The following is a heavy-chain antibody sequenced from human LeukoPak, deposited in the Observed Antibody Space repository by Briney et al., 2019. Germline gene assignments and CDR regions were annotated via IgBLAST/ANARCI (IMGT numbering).Heavy chain of an antibody. V-gene: IGHV3-74*03. D-gene: IGHD6-13*01. CDR2: INNDGSNT. CDR3: ARDYNSSPDY. J-gene: IGHJ4*02. CDR1: GFTFSPFL. Sequence: GGSLRLPCAASGFTFSPFLMHWVRQAPGKGLVWVSRINNDGSNTMYADSVKGRFTISRDNARNTLYLQMNSLRDDDTAVYYCARDYNSSPDYWGQGTLVTVSS.